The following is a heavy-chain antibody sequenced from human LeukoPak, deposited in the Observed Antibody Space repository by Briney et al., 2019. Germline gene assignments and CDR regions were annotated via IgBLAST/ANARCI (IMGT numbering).Heavy chain of an antibody. CDR3: ARGTPIPSSGDYFDC. J-gene: IGHJ4*02. CDR1: GFTLSRDS. V-gene: IGHV3-48*01. Sequence: GGSLRLSCAASGFTLSRDSMNWVRQAPGKGLEWISYISHDSAIIYYADSVRGRFTISRDNAKNSLYLQMHSLRAEDTAVYYCARGTPIPSSGDYFDCWGQGTLVTVSS. D-gene: IGHD3-22*01. CDR2: ISHDSAII.